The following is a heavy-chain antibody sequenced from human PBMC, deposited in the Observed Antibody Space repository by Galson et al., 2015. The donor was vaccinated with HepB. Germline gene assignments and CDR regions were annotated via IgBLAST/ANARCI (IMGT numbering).Heavy chain of an antibody. J-gene: IGHJ4*02. CDR1: GVTFSSYS. CDR2: ISSSRIPI. D-gene: IGHD2-21*01. V-gene: IGHV3-48*02. Sequence: SLRLSCAASGVTFSSYSMKWVRQAPGKGLEWVSYISSSRIPIYYADSVKGRFTLSRDNAKNSLYLQMNSLRDEDTAVYYCARVGTYCGGDCDYYFDYWGQGTLVTVSS. CDR3: ARVGTYCGGDCDYYFDY.